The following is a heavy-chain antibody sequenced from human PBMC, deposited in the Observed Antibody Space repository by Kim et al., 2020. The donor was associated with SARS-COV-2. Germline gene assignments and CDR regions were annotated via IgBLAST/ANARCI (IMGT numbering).Heavy chain of an antibody. V-gene: IGHV3-15*01. CDR3: RVWLEGFDS. J-gene: IGHJ4*02. CDR1: GFTFSEAW. Sequence: GGSLRLSCEASGFTFSEAWMSWVRQAPGKGLEWIGRIKSNAVGGTAEYASPVEGRFTISRDDSKNMLYLQMNSLKSDDTALYSCRVWLEGFDSWGQGTLV. CDR2: IKSNAVGGTA. D-gene: IGHD5-18*01.